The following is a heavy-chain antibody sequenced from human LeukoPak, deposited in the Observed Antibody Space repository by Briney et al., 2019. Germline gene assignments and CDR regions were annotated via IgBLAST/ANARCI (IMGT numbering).Heavy chain of an antibody. CDR3: ARGRGSGYQYSDY. Sequence: SETLSLTCAVYGGPFSGYYWSWIRQPPGKGLEWIGEINHSGSTNYNPSLKSRVTISVDTSKNQFSLKLSSVTAADTAVYYCARGRGSGYQYSDYWGQGTLVTVSS. J-gene: IGHJ4*02. D-gene: IGHD3-22*01. V-gene: IGHV4-34*01. CDR1: GGPFSGYY. CDR2: INHSGST.